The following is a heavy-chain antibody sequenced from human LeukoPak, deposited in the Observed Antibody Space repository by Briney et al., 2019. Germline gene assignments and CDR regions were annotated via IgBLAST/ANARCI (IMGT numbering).Heavy chain of an antibody. D-gene: IGHD1-26*01. J-gene: IGHJ4*02. CDR2: MSSDGSNQ. V-gene: IGHV3-30-3*01. CDR3: ARDLGAGWELPDY. Sequence: GGFLRLSCAASGFTFNTYAMHWVRQAPGKGLEWVAVMSSDGSNQGHGASVRGLFTISRDNSKYTLYLQMNSLSAEDTAVYYCARDLGAGWELPDYWGQGTLV. CDR1: GFTFNTYA.